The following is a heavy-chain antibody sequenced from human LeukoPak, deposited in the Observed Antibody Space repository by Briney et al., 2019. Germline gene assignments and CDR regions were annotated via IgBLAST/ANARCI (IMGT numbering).Heavy chain of an antibody. CDR2: IYYSRST. V-gene: IGHV4-59*12. Sequence: SETLSLTCTVSGGSLTGSYWNWLRQSPGKGLESIGYIYYSRSTNYTTSLKSRVNIPVDTSKNQFPRRLTSVAGAVTAVYYCANRGIWGQGTTVIVSS. D-gene: IGHD3-10*01. CDR1: GGSLTGSY. CDR3: ANRGI. J-gene: IGHJ6*02.